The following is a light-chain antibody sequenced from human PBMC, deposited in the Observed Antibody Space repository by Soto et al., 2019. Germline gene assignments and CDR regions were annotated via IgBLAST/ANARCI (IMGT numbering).Light chain of an antibody. CDR2: DAS. Sequence: DIQMTQSPSSLSASVGDRVTITCQASQDIGNSLHWYQQKPGKAPKPLVYDASNLETGVQSRFSGSRSGADFTFTISGLQPEDIATYYCQHYEVFGGGTKVELK. V-gene: IGKV1-33*01. J-gene: IGKJ4*01. CDR3: QHYEV. CDR1: QDIGNS.